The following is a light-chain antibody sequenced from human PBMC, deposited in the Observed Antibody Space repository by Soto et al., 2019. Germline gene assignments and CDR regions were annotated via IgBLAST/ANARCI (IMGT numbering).Light chain of an antibody. CDR2: GAS. J-gene: IGKJ2*01. Sequence: IVLTQSPGTLSLSPGERATLSCRASQSVSSSYLAWYQQKPGQAPRLLIYGASSRATGIPDSFSGSGSGTDFTLIIIRLEPEDFAVYFCQQYGSSPPNTFGQGTKVEIK. CDR1: QSVSSSY. CDR3: QQYGSSPPNT. V-gene: IGKV3-20*01.